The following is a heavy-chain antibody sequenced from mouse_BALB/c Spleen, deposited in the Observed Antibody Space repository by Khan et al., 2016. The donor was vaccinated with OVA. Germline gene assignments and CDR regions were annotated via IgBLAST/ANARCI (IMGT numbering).Heavy chain of an antibody. CDR3: TRSYDSYYFDY. CDR1: GYSFTNYW. CDR2: IYPGISII. D-gene: IGHD2-4*01. Sequence: VRLQQSGTVLARPGASVKMSCKASGYSFTNYWMHWVKQRPGQVLEWIGPIYPGISIISSNNKFKDKAKLTAVTSASTAYMELISLTNEDSAVYYCTRSYDSYYFDYWGQGTTLTVSS. V-gene: IGHV1-5*01. J-gene: IGHJ2*01.